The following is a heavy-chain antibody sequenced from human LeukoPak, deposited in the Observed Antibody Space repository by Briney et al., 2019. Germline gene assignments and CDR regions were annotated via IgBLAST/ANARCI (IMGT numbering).Heavy chain of an antibody. J-gene: IGHJ4*02. Sequence: GRSLRLSCAASGFTFSSYGMHWVRQAPGKGLEWVAVISYDGSNKYYADSVKGRFTISRDNSKNTLYLQMNSLRAEDTAVYYCAKSVYCGGDCYSFDYWGQGTLVTVSS. V-gene: IGHV3-30*18. CDR3: AKSVYCGGDCYSFDY. CDR2: ISYDGSNK. CDR1: GFTFSSYG. D-gene: IGHD2-21*02.